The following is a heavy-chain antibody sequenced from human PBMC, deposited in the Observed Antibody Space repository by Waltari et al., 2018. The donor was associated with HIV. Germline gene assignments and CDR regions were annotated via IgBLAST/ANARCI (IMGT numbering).Heavy chain of an antibody. J-gene: IGHJ4*02. D-gene: IGHD6-19*01. CDR1: PGYITQSYY. CDR3: VALRTVTGTIDK. Sequence: QLQLQESGPALVKPSETLSLTCTVSPGYITQSYYWGWFRQFPGTGLDWIGSIYSNGVSHYAPSLKSRVALSVDMSKNQFSLTLTAVTAADTSRYFCVALRTVTGTIDKWGQGTLVTVS. CDR2: IYSNGVS. V-gene: IGHV4-39*01.